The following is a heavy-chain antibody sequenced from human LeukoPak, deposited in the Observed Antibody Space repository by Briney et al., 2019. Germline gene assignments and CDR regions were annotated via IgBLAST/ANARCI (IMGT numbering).Heavy chain of an antibody. D-gene: IGHD2-2*01. CDR3: ARWGSTSCYDY. CDR2: ISTDGSGT. Sequence: GGSLRLSCAASGFTFSIFAMHWVRQAPGKGLEYVPAISTDGSGTYYANSVKGRFTISRDNSKNTLYLQMGSLRPEDMAVYYCARWGSTSCYDYWGQGTLVTVSS. J-gene: IGHJ4*02. V-gene: IGHV3-64*01. CDR1: GFTFSIFA.